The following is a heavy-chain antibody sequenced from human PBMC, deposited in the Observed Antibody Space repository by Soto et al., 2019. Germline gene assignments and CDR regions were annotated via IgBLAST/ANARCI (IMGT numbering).Heavy chain of an antibody. V-gene: IGHV4-59*01. D-gene: IGHD4-17*01. J-gene: IGHJ5*02. Sequence: SETMSLTCTVSGGSISSYYWSWIRQPPGKGLEWIGYIYYSGSTNYNPSLKSRVTISVDTSKNQFSLKLSSVTAADTAVYYCARLLRATVVTPFFWFDPWGQGTLVTVSS. CDR1: GGSISSYY. CDR3: ARLLRATVVTPFFWFDP. CDR2: IYYSGST.